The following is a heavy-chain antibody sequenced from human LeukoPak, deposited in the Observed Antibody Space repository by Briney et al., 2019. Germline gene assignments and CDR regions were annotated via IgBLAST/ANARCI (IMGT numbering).Heavy chain of an antibody. D-gene: IGHD1-26*01. J-gene: IGHJ6*03. Sequence: GGSLRLSCAASGFSFSNFAMNWVRLAPGKGLEWVSSISGSGGNTYYADSVNGRVTISRDNSMDTLYLHINGLRVEDTATYFCAKSGSGGYYYYYHMDAWGKGTTVTVSS. CDR1: GFSFSNFA. V-gene: IGHV3-23*01. CDR2: ISGSGGNT. CDR3: AKSGSGGYYYYYHMDA.